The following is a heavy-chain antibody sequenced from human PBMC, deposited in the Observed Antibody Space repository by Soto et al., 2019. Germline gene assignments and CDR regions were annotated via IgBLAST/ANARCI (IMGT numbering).Heavy chain of an antibody. D-gene: IGHD3-3*01. V-gene: IGHV3-23*01. CDR3: AKVEARTALNYFDY. CDR1: GFTFNGYA. CDR2: ISGGGNSK. Sequence: GGSLRLSCAASGFTFNGYAMSWVRQAPGKGPEWVSGISGGGNSKYYADSVKGRFTISRDNSKNTLYLQMNSLRAEDTAVYYCAKVEARTALNYFDYWGQGTLVTVSS. J-gene: IGHJ4*02.